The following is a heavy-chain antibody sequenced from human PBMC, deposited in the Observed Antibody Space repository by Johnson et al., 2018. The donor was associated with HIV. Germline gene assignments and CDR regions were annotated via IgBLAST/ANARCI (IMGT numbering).Heavy chain of an antibody. V-gene: IGHV3-53*01. CDR2: IYSGGST. D-gene: IGHD2-15*01. CDR1: RFTVSSNY. Sequence: VQLVESGGGLIQPGGSLRLSCAASRFTVSSNYMTWVRQAPGKGLEWVSVIYSGGSTYYADSVKGRFTISRDDSQNTAYLQMNRLKTEDTAVYYCTKLVGYCSGGGCYTPGDIWGQGTMVTISS. CDR3: TKLVGYCSGGGCYTPGDI. J-gene: IGHJ3*02.